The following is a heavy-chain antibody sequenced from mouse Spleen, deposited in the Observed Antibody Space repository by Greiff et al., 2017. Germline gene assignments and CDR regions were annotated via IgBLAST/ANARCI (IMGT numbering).Heavy chain of an antibody. V-gene: IGHV1-64*01. Sequence: QVQLQQPGAELVKPGASVKLSCKASGYTFTSYWMHWVKQRPGQGLEWIGMIHPNSGSTNYNEKFKSKATLTVDKSSSTAYMQLSSLTSEDSAVYYCARPLYGSSSAWFAYWGQGTLVTVSA. D-gene: IGHD1-1*01. CDR2: IHPNSGST. CDR3: ARPLYGSSSAWFAY. J-gene: IGHJ3*01. CDR1: GYTFTSYW.